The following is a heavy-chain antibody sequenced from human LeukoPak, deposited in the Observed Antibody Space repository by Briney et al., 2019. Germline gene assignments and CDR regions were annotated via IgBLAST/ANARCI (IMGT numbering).Heavy chain of an antibody. CDR1: GYSFTSGHY. Sequence: SETLSLTCSVSGYSFTSGHYWGWIRPPPGKGLEWIANIYHTGRAHYNPSLKSRVTISVDTSTNQFSLKLSSVTAADTAVYYCARYCTSTTCILRGFDYWGQGTLVTVSS. J-gene: IGHJ4*02. D-gene: IGHD2/OR15-2a*01. V-gene: IGHV4-38-2*01. CDR2: IYHTGRA. CDR3: ARYCTSTTCILRGFDY.